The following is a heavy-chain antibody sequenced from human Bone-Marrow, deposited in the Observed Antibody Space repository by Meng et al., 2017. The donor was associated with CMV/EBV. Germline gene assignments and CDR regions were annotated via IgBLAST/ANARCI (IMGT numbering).Heavy chain of an antibody. Sequence: GGSLRLSCAASGFTFSSYEMNWVRQAAGKGLEWVSVIHSGGSTYYADSVKGRFTISRDNSKNTLYLQMNSLRAEDTAVYYCAREGVIANYYYYGMDVWGQGTTVTVSS. V-gene: IGHV3-53*01. J-gene: IGHJ6*02. CDR1: GFTFSSYE. D-gene: IGHD2-21*01. CDR2: IHSGGST. CDR3: AREGVIANYYYYGMDV.